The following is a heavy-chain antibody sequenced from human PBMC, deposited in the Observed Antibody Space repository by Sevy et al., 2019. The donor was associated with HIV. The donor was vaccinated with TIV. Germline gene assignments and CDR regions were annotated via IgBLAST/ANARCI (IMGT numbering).Heavy chain of an antibody. J-gene: IGHJ4*02. Sequence: GGSLRLSCAASGFSFSTSGMNWVRQAPGKGLEWVSYIGGTTSTIYYADSVKGRFTISRDNARNSLYLQMNSLRDEDTAAYYCAVPKVTGTTTMFDYWGQGTLVTVSS. CDR2: IGGTTSTI. CDR1: GFSFSTSG. CDR3: AVPKVTGTTTMFDY. D-gene: IGHD1-7*01. V-gene: IGHV3-48*02.